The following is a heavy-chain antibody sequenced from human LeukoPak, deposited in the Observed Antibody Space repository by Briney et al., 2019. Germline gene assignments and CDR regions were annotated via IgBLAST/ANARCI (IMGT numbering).Heavy chain of an antibody. D-gene: IGHD3-10*01. CDR3: ARATNYYGSGSYYRRVYYFDY. J-gene: IGHJ4*02. CDR2: IYYSGST. CDR1: GGSISSYY. V-gene: IGHV4-59*01. Sequence: PSETLSLTCTVSGGSISSYYWSWIRQPPGKGLEWIGYIYYSGSTNYNPSLKSRVTISVDTSKNQFSLKLGSVTAADTAVYYCARATNYYGSGSYYRRVYYFDYWGQGTLVTVSS.